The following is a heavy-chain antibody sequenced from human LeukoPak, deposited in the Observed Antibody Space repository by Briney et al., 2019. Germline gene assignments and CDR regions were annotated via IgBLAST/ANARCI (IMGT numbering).Heavy chain of an antibody. V-gene: IGHV3-15*01. J-gene: IGHJ4*02. D-gene: IGHD4-17*01. CDR1: GFTFSNAW. CDR2: IKSKTDGGTT. CDR3: TTERITTVTKGY. Sequence: GGSLRLSCAASGFTFSNAWMNWVRQAPGKGLEWVGRIKSKTDGGTTDHAAPVKGRFTISRDDSKDTLHLQMNSLKTEDTGVYYCTTERITTVTKGYWGQGTLVTVSS.